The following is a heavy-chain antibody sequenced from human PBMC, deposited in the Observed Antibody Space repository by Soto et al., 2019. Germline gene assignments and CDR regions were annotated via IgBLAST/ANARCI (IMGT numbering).Heavy chain of an antibody. Sequence: ASVKVSCKASGYTFTGYYMHWVRQAPGQGLEWMGWINPNSGGTNYAQKFQGWVTMTRDTSISTAYMELSRLRSDDTAVYYCARDFRTYSSSSFNYYCYMDVWGKGTTVTVSS. D-gene: IGHD6-6*01. CDR3: ARDFRTYSSSSFNYYCYMDV. V-gene: IGHV1-2*04. CDR1: GYTFTGYY. CDR2: INPNSGGT. J-gene: IGHJ6*03.